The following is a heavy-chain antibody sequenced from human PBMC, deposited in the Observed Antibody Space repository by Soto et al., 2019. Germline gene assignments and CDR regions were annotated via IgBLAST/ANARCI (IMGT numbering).Heavy chain of an antibody. Sequence: GGSLRLSCAASGFTFSSYSMNWVRQAPGKGLEWVSYISSSSSTIYYADSVKGRFTISRDNAKNSLYLQMNSLRAEDTAVYYCARVGSIAARPGYYMDVWGKGTTVTVSS. CDR1: GFTFSSYS. V-gene: IGHV3-48*01. D-gene: IGHD6-6*01. CDR3: ARVGSIAARPGYYMDV. J-gene: IGHJ6*03. CDR2: ISSSSSTI.